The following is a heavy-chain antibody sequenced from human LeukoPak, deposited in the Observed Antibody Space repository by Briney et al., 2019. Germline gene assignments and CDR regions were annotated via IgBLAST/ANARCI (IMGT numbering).Heavy chain of an antibody. D-gene: IGHD7-27*01. Sequence: GRSLRLSCAASGFTFSSYGMHWVRQAPGKGLEWVAVISYDGSNKYYADSVKGRFTISRDNSKNTLYLQMNSLRAEDTAVYYCAKANGRQANWGSFPDYWGQGTLVTVSS. CDR3: AKANGRQANWGSFPDY. CDR2: ISYDGSNK. CDR1: GFTFSSYG. J-gene: IGHJ4*02. V-gene: IGHV3-30*18.